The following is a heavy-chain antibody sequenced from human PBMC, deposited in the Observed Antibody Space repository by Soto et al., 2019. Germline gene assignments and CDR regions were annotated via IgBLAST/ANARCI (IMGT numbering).Heavy chain of an antibody. J-gene: IGHJ6*02. V-gene: IGHV4-59*01. Sequence: SETLSLTCSVSGGSIRDDFWNWVRQPPRQGLELIGYISSSGSIDYNPSLKSRVTISLDTSRSHISLNLSSVTPADTAVYFCARDRNRAIPGNYYYYGMDFWGQGTPVTVYS. D-gene: IGHD2-21*01. CDR1: GGSIRDDF. CDR2: ISSSGSI. CDR3: ARDRNRAIPGNYYYYGMDF.